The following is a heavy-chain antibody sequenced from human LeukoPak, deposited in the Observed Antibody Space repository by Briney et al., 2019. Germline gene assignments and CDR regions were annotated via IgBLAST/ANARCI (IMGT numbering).Heavy chain of an antibody. J-gene: IGHJ1*01. CDR3: ARGAVNDHGDRQYFQH. Sequence: PGGSLRLSCATSGFTFGDFAMSWVRQAPGKGLEWVGFIRNKLHGDTSEYAASVKGRCTISRDDSKSIAYLQMNSLQTEDTAVYYCARGAVNDHGDRQYFQHWGQGTLVTVSS. D-gene: IGHD4-17*01. CDR2: IRNKLHGDTS. CDR1: GFTFGDFA. V-gene: IGHV3-49*04.